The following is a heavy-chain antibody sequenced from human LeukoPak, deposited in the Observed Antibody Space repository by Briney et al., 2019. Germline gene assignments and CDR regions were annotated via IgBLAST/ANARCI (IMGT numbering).Heavy chain of an antibody. Sequence: PSEPLSLTCSVCVSINNLFCNWVRQAPGKGPEWSGYIYDTGATDYNPSLQSRVTMSVDTSAIQFSLKLSSVTTADTGVYYCATRPAVNTWAAIFDLWSRGTLLRLPS. CDR3: ATRPAVNTWAAIFDL. CDR1: VSINNLF. V-gene: IGHV4-59*11. J-gene: IGHJ5*01. D-gene: IGHD6-6*01. CDR2: IYDTGAT.